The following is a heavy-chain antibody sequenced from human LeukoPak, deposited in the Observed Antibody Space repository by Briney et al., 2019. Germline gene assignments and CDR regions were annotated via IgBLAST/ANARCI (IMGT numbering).Heavy chain of an antibody. CDR1: GFTFSNAY. V-gene: IGHV3-15*07. CDR3: TTVGEAYYYDSSGYYRPYNWFDP. D-gene: IGHD3-22*01. J-gene: IGHJ5*02. Sequence: PGGSLRLSCAASGFTFSNAYMNWVRQAPGKGLEWVGRIKSKTDGGATDYAAPVKGRFTISRDDSKNTLYLQMNSLKTEDTAVYYCTTVGEAYYYDSSGYYRPYNWFDPWGQGTLVTVSS. CDR2: IKSKTDGGAT.